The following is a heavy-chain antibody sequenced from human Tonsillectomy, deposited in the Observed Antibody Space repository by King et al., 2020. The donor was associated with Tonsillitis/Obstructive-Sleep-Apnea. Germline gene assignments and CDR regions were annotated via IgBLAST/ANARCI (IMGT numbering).Heavy chain of an antibody. Sequence: VQLVESGGGLVQPGRSLRLSCAASGFTFDDYAMHWVRQAPGKGLEWVSGISWNSGSIGYADSVKGRFTISRDNAKNSLYLQMNSLRAEDTALYYCAKDNSSSWYYFDYWGQGTLVTVSS. V-gene: IGHV3-9*01. D-gene: IGHD6-13*01. CDR1: GFTFDDYA. J-gene: IGHJ4*02. CDR2: ISWNSGSI. CDR3: AKDNSSSWYYFDY.